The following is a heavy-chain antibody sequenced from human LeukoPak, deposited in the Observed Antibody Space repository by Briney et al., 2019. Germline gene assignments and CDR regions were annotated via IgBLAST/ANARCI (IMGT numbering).Heavy chain of an antibody. CDR3: AREWGLESSGYYYAY. D-gene: IGHD3-22*01. V-gene: IGHV1-69*01. Sequence: SVKVSCQACGGIFIRFTISWVRQAPGQGFEWMGGITPIFGTANFAQKFQGRVSITADESTSTAFMELSSLRSEDTAVYYCAREWGLESSGYYYAYWGQGTLVTVSS. CDR1: GGIFIRFT. CDR2: ITPIFGTA. J-gene: IGHJ4*02.